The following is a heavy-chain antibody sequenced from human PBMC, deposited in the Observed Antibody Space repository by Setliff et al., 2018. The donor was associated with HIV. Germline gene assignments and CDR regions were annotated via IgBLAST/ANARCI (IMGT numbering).Heavy chain of an antibody. D-gene: IGHD3-22*01. Sequence: ASVKVSCKASGYTFTGYYMHWMRQAPGQGLEWVGWSHPTTGGANYAQKFQGRVTMTRDTSISTAYMELSRLRSDDTAVYYCARDYYDSSGYIFFPGLPDYWGQGTLVTVSS. CDR3: ARDYYDSSGYIFFPGLPDY. CDR2: SHPTTGGA. V-gene: IGHV1-2*02. CDR1: GYTFTGYY. J-gene: IGHJ4*02.